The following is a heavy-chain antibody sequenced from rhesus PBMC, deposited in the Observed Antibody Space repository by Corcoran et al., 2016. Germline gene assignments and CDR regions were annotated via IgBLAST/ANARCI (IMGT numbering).Heavy chain of an antibody. J-gene: IGHJ4*01. D-gene: IGHD4-29*01. CDR2: IYGGNGST. Sequence: QGHLQESGPGLVKPSETLPPTCAVSGASITSNYRTWIRQPPEKGLEWIGYIYGGNGSTRATPSLKSRVTISKDPSKNQFSLKLSSVTAADTAVYYCARGIYGTPDYWGQGVLVTVSS. CDR1: GASITSNY. V-gene: IGHV4-147*01. CDR3: ARGIYGTPDY.